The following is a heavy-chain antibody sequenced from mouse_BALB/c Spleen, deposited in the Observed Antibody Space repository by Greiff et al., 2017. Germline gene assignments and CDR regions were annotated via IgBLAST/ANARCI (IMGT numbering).Heavy chain of an antibody. V-gene: IGHV1S81*02. CDR1: GYTFTSYC. D-gene: IGHD2-2*01. J-gene: IGHJ1*01. CDR2: INPSNGGT. Sequence: VQLQQSGAELVKPGASVKLSCKASGYTFTSYCMYWVKQRPGQGLEWIGEINPSNGGTNFNEKFKSKATLTVDKSSSTAYMQLSSLTSEDSAVYYCTRSHNGYGGWYFDVWGEGTTVTVSS. CDR3: TRSHNGYGGWYFDV.